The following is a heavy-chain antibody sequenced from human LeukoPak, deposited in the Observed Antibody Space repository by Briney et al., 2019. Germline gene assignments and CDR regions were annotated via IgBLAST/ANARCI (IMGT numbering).Heavy chain of an antibody. CDR2: IWYDGSNK. Sequence: GRSLGLSCAASGFTFSSYGMHWVRQAPGKGLEWVAVIWYDGSNKYYADSVKGRFTISRDNSKNTLYLQMNSLRAEDTAVYYCAKDSSSCSGGSCYGNFWGQGTLVTVSS. CDR1: GFTFSSYG. CDR3: AKDSSSCSGGSCYGNF. V-gene: IGHV3-33*06. J-gene: IGHJ4*02. D-gene: IGHD2-15*01.